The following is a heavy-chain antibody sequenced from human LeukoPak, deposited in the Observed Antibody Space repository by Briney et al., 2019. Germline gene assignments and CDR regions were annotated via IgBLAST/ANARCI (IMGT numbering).Heavy chain of an antibody. J-gene: IGHJ4*02. V-gene: IGHV3-23*01. D-gene: IGHD6-19*01. CDR1: GLTFSSYA. CDR3: AKARKQWLVGGTAFDY. Sequence: PGGSLRLSCAASGLTFSSYAMSWVRQAPGKGLEWVSAISGSGGSTYYADSVKGRFTISRDNSKNTLYLQMNSLRAEDTAVYYCAKARKQWLVGGTAFDYWGQGTLVTVSS. CDR2: ISGSGGST.